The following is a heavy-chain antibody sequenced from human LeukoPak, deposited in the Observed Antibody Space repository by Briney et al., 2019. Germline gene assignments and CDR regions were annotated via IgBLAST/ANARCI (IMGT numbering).Heavy chain of an antibody. CDR2: INWDGSSI. Sequence: PGGSLRLPCAASGFTFDDYAMSWVRQVPGKGLEWVSGINWDGSSIGYLDSVKGRFTISRDNAKNSLFLQMNGLRAEDTAFYYCARVGKYCTSTSCYSRYYYYMDVWGKGTTVTVS. CDR3: ARVGKYCTSTSCYSRYYYYMDV. D-gene: IGHD2-2*02. CDR1: GFTFDDYA. J-gene: IGHJ6*03. V-gene: IGHV3-20*04.